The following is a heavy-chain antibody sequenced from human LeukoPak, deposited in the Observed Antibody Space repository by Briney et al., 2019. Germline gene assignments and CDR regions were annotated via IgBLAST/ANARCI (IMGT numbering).Heavy chain of an antibody. CDR1: GFNFNNYM. CDR2: ISSSSGSI. V-gene: IGHV3-21*01. CDR3: ARDKVTY. J-gene: IGHJ4*02. Sequence: RTGGSLRLSCTASGFNFNNYMMNWVRQAPGKGPEWVSYISSSSGSIYYADSVKGRFTISRDNAKNSLYLQMNSLRVEDTAVYYCARDKVTYWGRGTLVTVSS.